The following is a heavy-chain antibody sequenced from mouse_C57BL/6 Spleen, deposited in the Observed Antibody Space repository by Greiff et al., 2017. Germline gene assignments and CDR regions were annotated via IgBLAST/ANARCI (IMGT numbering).Heavy chain of an antibody. J-gene: IGHJ4*01. V-gene: IGHV1-55*01. CDR1: GYTFTSYW. CDR2: IYPGSGST. D-gene: IGHD2-4*01. CDR3: AMITTSPYYAMDY. Sequence: VQLQQPGAELVKPGASVKMSCKASGYTFTSYWITWVKQRPGQGLEWIGDIYPGSGSTNYNEKFKSKATWTVDTSSSTAYMQLSSLTAEDSAVYYCAMITTSPYYAMDYWGQGTSVTVSS.